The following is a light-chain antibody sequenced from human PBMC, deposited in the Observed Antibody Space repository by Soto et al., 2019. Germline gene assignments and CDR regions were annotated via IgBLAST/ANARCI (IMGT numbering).Light chain of an antibody. CDR2: GTS. Sequence: EIVLTQSPGTLSLSPGEEATLSCRASQSVSSSYLAWYQQKPGQPPRLLMSGTSNRATGTPDRFSGSGSGTDFTLTISRLEPEDFAVYYCQQYGSPPITFGQGTRLEI. J-gene: IGKJ5*01. V-gene: IGKV3-20*01. CDR3: QQYGSPPIT. CDR1: QSVSSSY.